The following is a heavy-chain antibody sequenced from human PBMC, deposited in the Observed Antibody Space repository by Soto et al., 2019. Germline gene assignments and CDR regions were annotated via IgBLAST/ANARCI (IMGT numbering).Heavy chain of an antibody. CDR2: VSGGGATT. J-gene: IGHJ4*02. CDR1: GFTFSYYS. V-gene: IGHV3-23*01. D-gene: IGHD6-19*01. CDR3: AKQAGYSSDPFDY. Sequence: GGSLILSCAASGFTFSYYSMSWVRQTPATGLEWVSGVSGGGATTYYAASVKGRFTISRDNSKNTLYLQINSLRAEDTAVYYCAKQAGYSSDPFDYWGQGTLVTVSS.